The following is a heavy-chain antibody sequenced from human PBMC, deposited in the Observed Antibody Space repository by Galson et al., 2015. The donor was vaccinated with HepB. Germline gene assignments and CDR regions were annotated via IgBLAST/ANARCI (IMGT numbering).Heavy chain of an antibody. CDR2: INAGNGNT. CDR3: ASARYYYDSSGYSGFDY. J-gene: IGHJ4*02. D-gene: IGHD3-22*01. V-gene: IGHV1-3*01. Sequence: SVKVSCKASGYTFTSYAMHWVRQAPGQRLEWMGWINAGNGNTKYSLKFQGRVTITRDTSASTAYMELSSLRSEDTAVYYCASARYYYDSSGYSGFDYWGQGTLVTVSS. CDR1: GYTFTSYA.